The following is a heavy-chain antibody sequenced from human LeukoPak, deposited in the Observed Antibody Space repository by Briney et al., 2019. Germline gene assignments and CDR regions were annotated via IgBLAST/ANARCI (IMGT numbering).Heavy chain of an antibody. V-gene: IGHV4-39*07. D-gene: IGHD3-22*01. CDR2: IYYSGST. CDR1: GGSISGSSYY. CDR3: ARVDSSGYFLT. J-gene: IGHJ5*02. Sequence: SETLSLTCTVSGGSISGSSYYWGWIRQPPGKGLEWIGSIYYSGSTYYNPSLKSRVTISVDTSKNQFSLKLSSVTAADTAVYYCARVDSSGYFLTWGQGTLVTVSS.